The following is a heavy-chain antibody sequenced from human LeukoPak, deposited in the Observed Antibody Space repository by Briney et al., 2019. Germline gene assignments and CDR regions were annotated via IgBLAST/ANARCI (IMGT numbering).Heavy chain of an antibody. CDR3: ARGRRDGYNLEYFDK. J-gene: IGHJ4*02. CDR2: FYYSGIT. CDR1: GGSIASSSYY. D-gene: IGHD5-24*01. Sequence: KSSETLSLTCTVSGGSIASSSYYWGWIRQPPGQGLQWIGSFYYSGITYYNPSLKSRVTIYVDTSKNQFSLKLSSVTAADTAVYYCARGRRDGYNLEYFDKWGQGTLVTVSS. V-gene: IGHV4-39*01.